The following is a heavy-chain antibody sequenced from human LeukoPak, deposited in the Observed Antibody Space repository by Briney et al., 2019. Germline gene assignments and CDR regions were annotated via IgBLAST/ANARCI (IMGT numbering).Heavy chain of an antibody. J-gene: IGHJ4*02. Sequence: SVKVSCKASGGTFSSYAISWVRHAPGQGLEWMGGIIPIFGTANYAQKFQGRVTITTDESTSTACMELSSLRSEDTAVYYCAKAGIAAAGPEHYFDYWGQGTLVTVSS. CDR1: GGTFSSYA. D-gene: IGHD6-13*01. CDR3: AKAGIAAAGPEHYFDY. V-gene: IGHV1-69*05. CDR2: IIPIFGTA.